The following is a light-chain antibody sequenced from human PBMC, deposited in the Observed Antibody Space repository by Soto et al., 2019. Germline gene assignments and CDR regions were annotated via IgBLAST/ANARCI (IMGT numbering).Light chain of an antibody. CDR1: SSDVGGYNY. CDR3: RSYTTSNTRQIV. J-gene: IGLJ1*01. V-gene: IGLV2-14*01. CDR2: DVS. Sequence: QSALTQPASVSGSPGQSITISCTGTSSDVGGYNYVSWYQQHPGTAPKFMIYDVSNRPSGVSNRFSGSKSGNTASLTISGLQAEDEADYYGRSYTTSNTRQIVFGTGTKVTVL.